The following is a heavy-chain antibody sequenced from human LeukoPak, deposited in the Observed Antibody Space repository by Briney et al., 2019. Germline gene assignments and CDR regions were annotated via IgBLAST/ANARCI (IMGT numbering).Heavy chain of an antibody. D-gene: IGHD6-19*01. CDR2: ISGSGSSI. CDR1: GFTFSSYS. Sequence: GGSLRLSCAASGFTFSSYSMNWVRQAPGKGLEWVSYISGSGSSIYYADSVKGRFTISRDNAKNPLYLQMNSLRDEDTAVYYCAREGGPVAGTRVYWGQGTLVTVSS. J-gene: IGHJ4*02. CDR3: AREGGPVAGTRVY. V-gene: IGHV3-48*02.